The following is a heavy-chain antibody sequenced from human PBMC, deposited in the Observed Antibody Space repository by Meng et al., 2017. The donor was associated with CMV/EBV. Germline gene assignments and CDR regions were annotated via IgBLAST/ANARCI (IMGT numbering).Heavy chain of an antibody. J-gene: IGHJ4*02. CDR3: ARDAYYYGSGSYSEVDY. Sequence: GGSLRLSCAASEFTFSSFGMHWVRQPPGKGLEWVSSISSSSSYIYYADSVKGRFTISRDNAKNSLYLQMNSLRAEDTAVYYCARDAYYYGSGSYSEVDYWGQGTLVTVSS. V-gene: IGHV3-21*01. CDR2: ISSSSSYI. D-gene: IGHD3-10*01. CDR1: EFTFSSFG.